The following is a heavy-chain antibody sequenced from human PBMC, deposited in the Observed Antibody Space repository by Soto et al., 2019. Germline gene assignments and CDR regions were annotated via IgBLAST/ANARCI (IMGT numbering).Heavy chain of an antibody. Sequence: QVQLVQSGAEVKKPGSSVKVSCKASGGTFSSYAISWVRQAPGQGLGWMGGIIPIFGTANYAQKFQGRVTITADESTSTAYMELSSLRSEDTAVYYCARATIIAAAGTTYYYYGMDVWGQGTTVTVSS. CDR2: IIPIFGTA. J-gene: IGHJ6*02. V-gene: IGHV1-69*01. CDR1: GGTFSSYA. CDR3: ARATIIAAAGTTYYYYGMDV. D-gene: IGHD6-13*01.